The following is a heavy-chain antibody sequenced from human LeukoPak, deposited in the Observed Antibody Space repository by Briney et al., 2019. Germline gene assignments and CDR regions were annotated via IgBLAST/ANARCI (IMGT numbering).Heavy chain of an antibody. D-gene: IGHD3-22*01. V-gene: IGHV3-21*01. J-gene: IGHJ6*03. CDR2: ISSSSSYI. CDR3: ARDTTYYYDSSGYYPGYMDV. CDR1: GYTFSSYS. Sequence: GGSLRLCCAASGYTFSSYSMNWVRQAPGKGLEWVSSISSSSSYIYYADSVKGRFTISRDNAKNSLYLQMNSLRAEDTAVYYCARDTTYYYDSSGYYPGYMDVWGKGTTVTISS.